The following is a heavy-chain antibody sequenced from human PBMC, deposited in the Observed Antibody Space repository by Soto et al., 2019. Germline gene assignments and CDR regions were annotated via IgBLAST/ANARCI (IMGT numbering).Heavy chain of an antibody. CDR2: IYSGGNT. Sequence: EVQLVESGGGLVQPGGSLRLSCAASGFTVSSSYMGWVRHAPGKGLEWVSSIYSGGNTYYADSVRGRFTISTDNSKDTLYLQMNSLRVDDTAMYYCARHVGFYWYFDLWGRGTLVTVSS. CDR3: ARHVGFYWYFDL. D-gene: IGHD1-26*01. CDR1: GFTVSSSY. J-gene: IGHJ2*01. V-gene: IGHV3-66*04.